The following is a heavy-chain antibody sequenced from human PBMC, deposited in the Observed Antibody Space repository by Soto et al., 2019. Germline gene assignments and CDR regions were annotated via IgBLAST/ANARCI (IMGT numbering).Heavy chain of an antibody. CDR2: ISGSGGGT. D-gene: IGHD1-1*01. J-gene: IGHJ4*02. CDR3: AKFGMATTKRSPPYYIDY. Sequence: PGGSLRLSCAASGFTFSSYAMSWVRQAPGKGLEWVSSISGSGGGTYYVDSVKGRFTFSRDNSKNTLYLQMNSLRAEDTAVYYCAKFGMATTKRSPPYYIDYWGQGALVTVSS. CDR1: GFTFSSYA. V-gene: IGHV3-23*01.